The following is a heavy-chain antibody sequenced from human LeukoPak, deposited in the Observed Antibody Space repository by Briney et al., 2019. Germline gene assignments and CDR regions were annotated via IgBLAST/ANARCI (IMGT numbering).Heavy chain of an antibody. J-gene: IGHJ4*02. CDR2: IIPIFDTS. Sequence: SVKVSCKASGDTFSSYAITWVRQAPGQGLEWMGGIIPIFDTSNYAQKFQGRVTFTSDDSTSTAYMELSSLRSEDTAVYYCVLGSGSYYNYFDYWGQGTLVTVSS. D-gene: IGHD3-10*01. CDR3: VLGSGSYYNYFDY. CDR1: GDTFSSYA. V-gene: IGHV1-69*13.